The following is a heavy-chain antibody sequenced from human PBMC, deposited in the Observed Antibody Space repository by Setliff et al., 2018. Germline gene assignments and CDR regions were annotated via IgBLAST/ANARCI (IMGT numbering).Heavy chain of an antibody. CDR1: GYIFTQKW. Sequence: GESLKISCKGSGYIFTQKWIGWVRQMPGKGLEWMGVIYPGDSDTRYSPSFEGQVTISADKSISTAYLQWSSLKASDSAMYYCARLLNGYNSYDYYYMDVWGKGTTVTVSS. CDR2: IYPGDSDT. J-gene: IGHJ6*03. V-gene: IGHV5-51*01. D-gene: IGHD5-12*01. CDR3: ARLLNGYNSYDYYYMDV.